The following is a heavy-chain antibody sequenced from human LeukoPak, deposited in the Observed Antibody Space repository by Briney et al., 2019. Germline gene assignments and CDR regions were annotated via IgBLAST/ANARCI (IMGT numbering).Heavy chain of an antibody. J-gene: IGHJ4*02. D-gene: IGHD6-13*01. V-gene: IGHV3-30*18. CDR2: LSYDGSNE. Sequence: GRSLRLSCTASGFMFSSNGMHWVRQAPGKGLEWVAVLSYDGSNEYYAYSVKGRFTISRDNSKNTLFLQMNSLRADDTAVYYCAKDRSSSWSFDYWGQGTLVTVSS. CDR1: GFMFSSNG. CDR3: AKDRSSSWSFDY.